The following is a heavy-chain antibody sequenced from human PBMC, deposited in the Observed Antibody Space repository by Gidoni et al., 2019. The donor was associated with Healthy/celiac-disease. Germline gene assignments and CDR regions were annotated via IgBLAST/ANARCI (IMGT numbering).Heavy chain of an antibody. J-gene: IGHJ5*02. Sequence: QMQLVQSGPEVKKPGTSVKVSCKASGFTFTSSAMQWVRQARGQRLEWIGWIVVGSGNTNYAQKFQERVTITRDMSTSTAYMELSSLRSEDTAVYYCAAEVDSSSWYNWFDPWGQGTLVTVSS. D-gene: IGHD6-13*01. CDR3: AAEVDSSSWYNWFDP. V-gene: IGHV1-58*02. CDR2: IVVGSGNT. CDR1: GFTFTSSA.